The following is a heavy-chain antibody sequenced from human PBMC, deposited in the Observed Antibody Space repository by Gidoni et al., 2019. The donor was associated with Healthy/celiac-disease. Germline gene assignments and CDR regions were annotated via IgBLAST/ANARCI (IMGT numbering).Heavy chain of an antibody. CDR3: ARQGRYSSSWYSDLNY. Sequence: EVQLVQSGAEVEKPGESLKISCKGSGYSFTSYWIGWVRQMPGKGLEWMGIIYPGDSDTRYSPSFQGQVTISADKSISTAYLQWSSLKASDTAMYYCARQGRYSSSWYSDLNYWGQGTLVTVSS. J-gene: IGHJ4*02. V-gene: IGHV5-51*01. D-gene: IGHD6-13*01. CDR2: IYPGDSDT. CDR1: GYSFTSYW.